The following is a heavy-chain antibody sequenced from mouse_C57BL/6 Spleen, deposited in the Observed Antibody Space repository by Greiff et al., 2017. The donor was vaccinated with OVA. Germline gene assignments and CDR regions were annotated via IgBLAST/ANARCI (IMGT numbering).Heavy chain of an antibody. V-gene: IGHV1-69*01. CDR3: ARQGYSNYNWYFDV. Sequence: QVQLQQSGAELVMPGASVKLSCKASGYTFTSYWMHWVKQRPGQGLEWIGEIDPSDSYTNYNQKFKGKSTLTVDKSSSTAYMQLSSLTSEDSAVYYCARQGYSNYNWYFDVWGTGTTVTVSS. D-gene: IGHD2-5*01. CDR2: IDPSDSYT. CDR1: GYTFTSYW. J-gene: IGHJ1*03.